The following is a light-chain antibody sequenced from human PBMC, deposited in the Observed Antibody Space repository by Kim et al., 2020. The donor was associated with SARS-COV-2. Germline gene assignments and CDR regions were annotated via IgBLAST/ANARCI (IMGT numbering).Light chain of an antibody. J-gene: IGKJ5*01. CDR1: HSISSF. CDR2: AAS. V-gene: IGKV1-39*01. CDR3: QQSYSAPPTT. Sequence: YVADRVTITCRASHSISSFLNWYQQKPGKAPKLLIYAASSLQSGVPSRFSGSGSGTDFTLTISSLQPEDSATYYCQQSYSAPPTTFGQGTRLEIK.